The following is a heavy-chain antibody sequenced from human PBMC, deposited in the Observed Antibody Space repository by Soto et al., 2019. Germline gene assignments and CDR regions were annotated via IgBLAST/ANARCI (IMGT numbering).Heavy chain of an antibody. J-gene: IGHJ3*02. D-gene: IGHD1-1*01. CDR1: GGSISSRDYY. CDR2: IYYSGST. V-gene: IGHV4-30-4*01. CDR3: ARVQLFAFDI. Sequence: QVQLQESGPGLVKPSQTLSLTCTVSGGSISSRDYYWSWIRQPPGKGLEWIGYIYYSGSTYYNRSLMSRVSISVDTSKNQFSLKLSSVTAADTAVYYCARVQLFAFDIWGQGTMVTVSS.